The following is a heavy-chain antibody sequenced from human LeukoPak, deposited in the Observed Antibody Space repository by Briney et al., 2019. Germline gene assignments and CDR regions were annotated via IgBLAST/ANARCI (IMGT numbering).Heavy chain of an antibody. Sequence: SSQTLSLPCAISGDSVSKNSVAWNWIRQSPSRGLEWLGRTYYRSKWYNDYAVSVKSRITINPDTSKNQFSLHLKSVTPEDTAVYYCARDWGDGAGYDYWGQGTLVTVSS. CDR1: GDSVSKNSVA. V-gene: IGHV6-1*01. CDR3: ARDWGDGAGYDY. D-gene: IGHD3-16*01. CDR2: TYYRSKWYN. J-gene: IGHJ4*02.